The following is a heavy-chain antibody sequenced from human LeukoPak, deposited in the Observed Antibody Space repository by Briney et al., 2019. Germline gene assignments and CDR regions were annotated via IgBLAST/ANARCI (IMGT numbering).Heavy chain of an antibody. CDR2: IIPIFGTA. D-gene: IGHD2-2*01. CDR1: GGTFSSYA. J-gene: IGHJ6*02. V-gene: IGHV1-69*13. Sequence: ASVTVSCKASGGTFSSYAISWVRQAPGQGPEWMGGIIPIFGTANYAQKFQGRVTITADESTSTAYMELSSLRSEDTAVYYCARDNCSSTSCYWDYYYYGMDVWGQGTTVTVSS. CDR3: ARDNCSSTSCYWDYYYYGMDV.